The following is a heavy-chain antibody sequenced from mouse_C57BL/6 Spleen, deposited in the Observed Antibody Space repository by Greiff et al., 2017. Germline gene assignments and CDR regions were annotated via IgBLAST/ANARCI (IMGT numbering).Heavy chain of an antibody. CDR3: ARSGVYYGSPYYIDY. J-gene: IGHJ2*01. CDR1: GYTFTSYW. Sequence: VQLQQPGAELVKPGASVKLSCKASGYTFTSYWMHWVKQRPGQGLEWIGMIHPNSGSTNYNEKFKSKATLTVDKSSSTAYMQLSSLTSEDSAVYYCARSGVYYGSPYYIDYWGQGTTLTVSA. V-gene: IGHV1-64*01. CDR2: IHPNSGST. D-gene: IGHD1-1*01.